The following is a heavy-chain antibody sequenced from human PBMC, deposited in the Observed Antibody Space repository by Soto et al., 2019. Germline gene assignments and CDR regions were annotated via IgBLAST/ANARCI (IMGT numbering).Heavy chain of an antibody. CDR2: ISSTSAYI. CDR1: GFTFSDYS. Sequence: EVQLVESGGGLVKPGGSLRLSCSASGFTFSDYSFKWVRQAPGKGLQWVSSISSTSAYIFYADSLKGRFTISRDNAKNSLYLQMNILRAEDTAVYYCAIVAVGNTYLFDYWGQGTLVTVSS. V-gene: IGHV3-21*01. J-gene: IGHJ4*02. CDR3: AIVAVGNTYLFDY. D-gene: IGHD1-26*01.